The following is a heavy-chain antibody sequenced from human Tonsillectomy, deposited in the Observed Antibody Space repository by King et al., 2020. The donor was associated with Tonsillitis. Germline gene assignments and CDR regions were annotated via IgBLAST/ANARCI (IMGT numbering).Heavy chain of an antibody. V-gene: IGHV3-23*04. CDR3: AKHRTDYYGSGSYFDS. J-gene: IGHJ4*02. D-gene: IGHD3-10*01. Sequence: VQLVESGGGLVQPGGSLRLSCAASGFTFSKYAMSWVRQAPGKGLECVTGISDSGDSTNYADSVKGRFTISRDNSKNTLSLQMNSLRAEDTAVYHCAKHRTDYYGSGSYFDSWGQGTLVTVSS. CDR1: GFTFSKYA. CDR2: ISDSGDST.